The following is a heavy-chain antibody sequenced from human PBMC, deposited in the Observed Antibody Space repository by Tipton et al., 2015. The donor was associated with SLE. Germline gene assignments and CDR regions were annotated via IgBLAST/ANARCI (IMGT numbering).Heavy chain of an antibody. CDR1: GINIGKYD. CDR3: ATLDNDPFFDY. Sequence: GSLRLSCVVSGINIGKYDLHWVRQAPGKGLEWVSYISSESSAKYYADSVRGRFTISRDNAKNSLYLQMNSLRAEDTAVYYCATLDNDPFFDYWGQGTLVTVSS. V-gene: IGHV3-48*03. CDR2: ISSESSAK. J-gene: IGHJ4*02. D-gene: IGHD1-1*01.